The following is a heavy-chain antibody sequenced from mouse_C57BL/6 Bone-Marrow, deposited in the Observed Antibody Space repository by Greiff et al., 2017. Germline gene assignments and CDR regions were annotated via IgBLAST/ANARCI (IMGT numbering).Heavy chain of an antibody. CDR3: ARKLTGKWYFDV. CDR1: GYTFTSYW. J-gene: IGHJ1*03. Sequence: VQLQQPGAELVRPVSSVKLSCKASGYTFTSYWMDWVKQRPGQGLEWIGNIYPSDSETHYNQKFKDKATLTVDKSSSTAYMQLSSLTSEDSAVYYCARKLTGKWYFDVWGTGTTVTVSS. CDR2: IYPSDSET. D-gene: IGHD4-1*01. V-gene: IGHV1-61*01.